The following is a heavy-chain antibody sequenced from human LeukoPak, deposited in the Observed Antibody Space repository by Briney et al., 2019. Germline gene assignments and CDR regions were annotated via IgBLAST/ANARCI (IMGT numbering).Heavy chain of an antibody. CDR3: ARLGSNPGY. V-gene: IGHV4-30-4*08. D-gene: IGHD3-10*01. CDR1: GGSISSGDYY. Sequence: SETLSLTCTVSGGSISSGDYYWRWIRQPPRKGLEWIGYIYYSGSSYYNPSLKSRVTISVDTSKNQFSLKLSSVTPADTAVYYCARLGSNPGYWGQGTLVTVSS. J-gene: IGHJ4*02. CDR2: IYYSGSS.